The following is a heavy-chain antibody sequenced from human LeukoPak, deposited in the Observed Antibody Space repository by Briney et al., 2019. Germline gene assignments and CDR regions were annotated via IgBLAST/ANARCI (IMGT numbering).Heavy chain of an antibody. V-gene: IGHV4-30-4*01. D-gene: IGHD3-10*01. CDR3: AGDGYYYGSGSNDFFYYYGMDV. CDR2: IYYSGST. J-gene: IGHJ6*02. CDR1: GGSIRSYY. Sequence: SETLSLTCTVSGGSIRSYYWSWIRQPPGKGLEWIGYIYYSGSTYYNPSLKSRVTISVDTSKNQFSLKLSSVTAADTAVYYCAGDGYYYGSGSNDFFYYYGMDVWGQGTTVTVSS.